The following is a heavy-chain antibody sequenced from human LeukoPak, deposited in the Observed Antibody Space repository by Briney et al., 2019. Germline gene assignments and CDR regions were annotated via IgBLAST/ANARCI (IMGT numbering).Heavy chain of an antibody. D-gene: IGHD1-26*01. CDR2: IYYSGST. CDR3: ARDPRRIPGYSGSFFDY. Sequence: SETLSLTCTVSGGSISSSRYYWGWIRQPPGKGLEWIGSIYYSGSTYYNPSLKSRVTISVDTSKNQFSLKLSSVTAADTAVYYCARDPRRIPGYSGSFFDYWGQGTLVTVSS. CDR1: GGSISSSRYY. J-gene: IGHJ4*02. V-gene: IGHV4-39*07.